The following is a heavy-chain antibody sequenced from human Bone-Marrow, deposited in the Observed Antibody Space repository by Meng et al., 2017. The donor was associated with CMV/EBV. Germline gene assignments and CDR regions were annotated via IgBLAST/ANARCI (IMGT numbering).Heavy chain of an antibody. CDR2: INGSGGQT. D-gene: IGHD6-13*01. V-gene: IGHV3-23*01. J-gene: IGHJ4*02. CDR3: ARGDSSTTWLVFYY. Sequence: GESLKISCTASGFTFRSHAMNWVRQAPGKGLEWVSGINGSGGQTYYADSVKGRFTISRDNSRNTLYLQMNSLRVDDTAVFYFARGDSSTTWLVFYYWGLGTLVTASS. CDR1: GFTFRSHA.